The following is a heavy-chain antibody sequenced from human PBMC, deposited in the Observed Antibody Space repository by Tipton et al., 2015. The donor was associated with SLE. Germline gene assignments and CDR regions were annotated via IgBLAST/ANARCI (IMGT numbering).Heavy chain of an antibody. D-gene: IGHD3-3*01. V-gene: IGHV1-18*04. Sequence: QVQLVQSGAEVKKPGASVKVSCKASGYTFTSYGISWVRQAPGQGLEWMGWISAYNGNTNYAQKLQGRVTMTTDTSTSTAYMELRSLRSDDTAVYYCARGDSITIFGVVITIGWFDPWGQGTLVTVSS. CDR2: ISAYNGNT. CDR3: ARGDSITIFGVVITIGWFDP. J-gene: IGHJ5*02. CDR1: GYTFTSYG.